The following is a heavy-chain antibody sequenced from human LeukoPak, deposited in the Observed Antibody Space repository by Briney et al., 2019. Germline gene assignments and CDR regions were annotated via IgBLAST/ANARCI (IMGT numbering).Heavy chain of an antibody. CDR2: INPNSGGT. CDR1: GYTFTGYY. V-gene: IGHV1-2*02. CDR3: ASSSGSYYPLYYYYYYMDV. Sequence: ASVKVSCKASGYTFTGYYMHWVRQAPGQGLEWMGWINPNSGGTNYAQKFQGRVTMTRDTSISTVYMELSRLRSDDTAVYYCASSSGSYYPLYYYYYYMDVWGKGTTVTVSS. J-gene: IGHJ6*03. D-gene: IGHD1-26*01.